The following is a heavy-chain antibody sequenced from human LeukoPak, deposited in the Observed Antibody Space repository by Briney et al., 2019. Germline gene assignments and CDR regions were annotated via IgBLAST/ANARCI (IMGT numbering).Heavy chain of an antibody. CDR1: GFTFTRYA. Sequence: PGGSLRLSCAVSGFTFTRYAMSWVRQAPGKGLDWVSVISGSGDSTHYADSVNGRFTISRDNSENTLHLQMSSVRVEDTAIYYCTTLSDAIAAAGKRNYWGQGTLVTVSS. CDR3: TTLSDAIAAAGKRNY. D-gene: IGHD6-13*01. CDR2: ISGSGDST. J-gene: IGHJ4*02. V-gene: IGHV3-23*01.